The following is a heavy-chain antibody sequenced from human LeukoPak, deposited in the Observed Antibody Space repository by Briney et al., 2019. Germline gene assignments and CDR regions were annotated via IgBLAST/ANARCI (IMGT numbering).Heavy chain of an antibody. CDR1: GSTFSSYG. CDR3: ARDRRLLWFGEPYAMDV. J-gene: IGHJ6*02. Sequence: GRSLRLSCAASGSTFSSYGMHWVRQAPGKRLEWVAVISHDGSNKYYADSVKGRFTISRDNSKNTLYLQMNSLRAEDTAVYYCARDRRLLWFGEPYAMDVWGQGTTVTVSS. V-gene: IGHV3-30*03. D-gene: IGHD3-10*01. CDR2: ISHDGSNK.